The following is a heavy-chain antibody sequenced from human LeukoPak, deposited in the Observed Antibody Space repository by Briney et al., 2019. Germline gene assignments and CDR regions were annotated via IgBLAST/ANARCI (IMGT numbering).Heavy chain of an antibody. CDR3: ARDPSSYGS. J-gene: IGHJ5*02. V-gene: IGHV1-2*02. D-gene: IGHD5-18*01. Sequence: ASVKVSCRASGYTFTSYGISWVRLAPGQGLEWMGWINPNSGGTNYAQKFQGRVTMTRDTSISTAYMELSRLRSDDTAVYYCARDPSSYGSWGQGTLVTVSS. CDR1: GYTFTSYG. CDR2: INPNSGGT.